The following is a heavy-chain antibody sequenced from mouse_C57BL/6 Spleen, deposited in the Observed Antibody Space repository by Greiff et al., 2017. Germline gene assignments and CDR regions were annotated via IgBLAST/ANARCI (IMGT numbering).Heavy chain of an antibody. CDR3: ARGDYGYDE. Sequence: VQLQQSGAELVRPGTSVKVSCKASGYAFTNYLIEWVKQRPGQGLEWIGVINPGSGGTNYNEKFKGKAQLTSDKSSSTAYMQLSSLTSEDSAVYFCARGDYGYDEWGQGTTLTVSS. J-gene: IGHJ2*01. CDR1: GYAFTNYL. V-gene: IGHV1-54*01. CDR2: INPGSGGT. D-gene: IGHD2-2*01.